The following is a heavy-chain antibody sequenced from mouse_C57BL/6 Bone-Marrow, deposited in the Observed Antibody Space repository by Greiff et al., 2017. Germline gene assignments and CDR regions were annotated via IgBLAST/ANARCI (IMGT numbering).Heavy chain of an antibody. CDR3: ARSPYGNYRMDY. CDR2: IYPGSGNT. CDR1: GYTFTDYY. D-gene: IGHD2-1*01. V-gene: IGHV1-76*01. Sequence: QVQLKESGAELVRPGASVKLSCKASGYTFTDYYINWVKQRPGQGLEWIARIYPGSGNTYYNEKFKGKATLTAEKSSSTAYMQLSSLTSEDSAVYFCARSPYGNYRMDYWGQGTSVTVSS. J-gene: IGHJ4*01.